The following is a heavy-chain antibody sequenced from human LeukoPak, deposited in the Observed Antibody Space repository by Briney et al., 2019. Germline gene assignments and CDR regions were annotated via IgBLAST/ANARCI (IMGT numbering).Heavy chain of an antibody. CDR1: GFTFSSYA. Sequence: PGGSLRLSCAASGFTFSSYAMSWVRQAPGKGLEWVSAISGSGGSTYYADSVKGRFTISRDNSKNTLYLQMNSLRAEDTAVYYCARVWFGELGPSDYWGQGTPVTVSS. V-gene: IGHV3-23*01. CDR2: ISGSGGST. CDR3: ARVWFGELGPSDY. J-gene: IGHJ4*02. D-gene: IGHD3-10*01.